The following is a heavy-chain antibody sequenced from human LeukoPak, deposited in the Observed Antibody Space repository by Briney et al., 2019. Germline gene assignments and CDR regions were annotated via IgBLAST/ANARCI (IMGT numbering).Heavy chain of an antibody. D-gene: IGHD6-19*01. Sequence: GGSLRLSCAASGFTFSSYAMSWVRQAPGKGLEWVSAISGSGGSTYYADSVKGRSTISRDNSKNTLYLQMNSLRAEDTAVYYCAKDWHSSGWRYFDYWGQGTLVTVSP. J-gene: IGHJ4*02. V-gene: IGHV3-23*01. CDR3: AKDWHSSGWRYFDY. CDR2: ISGSGGST. CDR1: GFTFSSYA.